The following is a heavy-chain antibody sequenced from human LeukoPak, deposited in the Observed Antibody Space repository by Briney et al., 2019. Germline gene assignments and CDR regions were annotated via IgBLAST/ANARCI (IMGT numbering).Heavy chain of an antibody. Sequence: GGSLRLSCAASGFTVITNDMTWVRQAPGKGLEWVSVLYSDGNTKYADSVQGRFTISRDNSKNTPYLEMNSLSPDDTAVYYCARGVEPLAANTLAYWGQGTLLTVSS. CDR1: GFTVITND. CDR2: LYSDGNT. J-gene: IGHJ4*02. V-gene: IGHV3-53*01. CDR3: ARGVEPLAANTLAY. D-gene: IGHD1-14*01.